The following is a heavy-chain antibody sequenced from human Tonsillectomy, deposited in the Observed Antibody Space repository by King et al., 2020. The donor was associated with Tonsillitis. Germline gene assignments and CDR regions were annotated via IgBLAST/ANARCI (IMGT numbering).Heavy chain of an antibody. D-gene: IGHD1-26*01. CDR2: ISGSGGST. V-gene: IGHV3-23*04. J-gene: IGHJ4*02. Sequence: DVQLVESGGGLVQPGGSLRLSCAASGFTFSSYAMSWVRQAPGKGLEWVSAISGSGGSTYYADSVKGRFTISRDNSKNSLYLQMNSLRAEDTAVYYCEKVRSGSYYSPYYFDYWGQGTLVTVSS. CDR1: GFTFSSYA. CDR3: EKVRSGSYYSPYYFDY.